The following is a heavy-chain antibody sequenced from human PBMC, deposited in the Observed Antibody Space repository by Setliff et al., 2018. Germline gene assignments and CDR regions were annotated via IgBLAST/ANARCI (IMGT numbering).Heavy chain of an antibody. D-gene: IGHD3-10*01. J-gene: IGHJ5*02. CDR2: IYPGDSIN. CDR1: GYSFSTCW. V-gene: IGHV5-51*01. Sequence: GESLKISCKGSGYSFSTCWIGWVRQMPGKGLEWMGIIYPGDSINRYSPSFQGRVPISVDKSINTAYLQWSSLRASDTAIYYCARHPYYYGSGTYLDNNNRWFDPWGQGTLVTVSS. CDR3: ARHPYYYGSGTYLDNNNRWFDP.